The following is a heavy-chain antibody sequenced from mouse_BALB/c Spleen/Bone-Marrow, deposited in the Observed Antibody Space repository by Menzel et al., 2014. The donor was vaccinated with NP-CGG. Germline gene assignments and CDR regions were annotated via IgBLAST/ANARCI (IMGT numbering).Heavy chain of an antibody. V-gene: IGHV4-1*02. CDR2: INPDSSTI. CDR1: GFDFSRYW. D-gene: IGHD1-2*01. J-gene: IGHJ3*01. CDR3: ARVGYYGRFAY. Sequence: EVKLMESGGGLVQPGGSLKLSCAASGFDFSRYWMSWVRQAPGKGLEWIGEINPDSSTINYTPSLKDKFIISRDNAKNTLYLQMSKVRSEDTALYYCARVGYYGRFAYWGQGTLVTVSA.